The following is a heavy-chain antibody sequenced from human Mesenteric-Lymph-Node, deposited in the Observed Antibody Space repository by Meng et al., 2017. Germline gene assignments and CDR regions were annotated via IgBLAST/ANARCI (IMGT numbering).Heavy chain of an antibody. CDR2: IPHRGSS. J-gene: IGHJ1*01. CDR3: LRGSGGSV. CDR1: GGSISSGDYY. V-gene: IGHV4-30-4*01. D-gene: IGHD3-10*01. Sequence: VHLQGSGPGLVKPSQTLSLTCTVSGGSISSGDYYWSWIRQPPGKGLEWIGEIPHRGSSAYNPSLKSRVSMSIDKSKNQFSLKLTSVTAADMAVYHCLRGSGGSVWGQGTLVTVSS.